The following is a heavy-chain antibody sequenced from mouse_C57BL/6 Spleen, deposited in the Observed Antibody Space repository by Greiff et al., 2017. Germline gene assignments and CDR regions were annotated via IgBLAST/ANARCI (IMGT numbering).Heavy chain of an antibody. CDR2: IYPGDGDT. V-gene: IGHV1-80*01. Sequence: QVQLQQSGAELVKPGASVKISCKASGYAFSSYWMNWVKQRPGKGLEWIGQIYPGDGDTNYNGKFKGKATLTADKSSSTAYMQLSSLTSEDSAVYFCARSGRYDGVDYWGQGTTLTVSS. CDR3: ARSGRYDGVDY. D-gene: IGHD2-3*01. J-gene: IGHJ2*01. CDR1: GYAFSSYW.